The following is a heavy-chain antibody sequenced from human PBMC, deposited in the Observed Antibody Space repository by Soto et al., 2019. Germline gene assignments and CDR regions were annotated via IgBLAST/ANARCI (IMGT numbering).Heavy chain of an antibody. J-gene: IGHJ3*02. CDR1: GLTLSNVV. CDR2: IKTNTDGVTS. CDR3: TPGSVKGGFDI. V-gene: IGHV3-15*01. D-gene: IGHD3-16*01. Sequence: LGCAPCGLTLSNVVMDWVAQAPEKGLGWVGRIKTNTDGVTSDYSVLVKGRFTISRDDSINTLYLQMYSLKTEDTAVYHCTPGSVKGGFDIWGRATMLT.